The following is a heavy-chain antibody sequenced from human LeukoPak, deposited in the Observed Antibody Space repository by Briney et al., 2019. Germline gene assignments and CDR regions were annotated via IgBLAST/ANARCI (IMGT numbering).Heavy chain of an antibody. Sequence: GESLKISCKGSGYSFTSYWIGWVRQMAGKSLEWMGIIYPGDSDTRYSPSFQGQVTISADKSISTAYLQWSSLKASDTAMYYCARGVYCSSTSCHLRYYYYMDVWGKGTTVTVSS. J-gene: IGHJ6*03. V-gene: IGHV5-51*01. CDR3: ARGVYCSSTSCHLRYYYYMDV. CDR1: GYSFTSYW. CDR2: IYPGDSDT. D-gene: IGHD2-2*01.